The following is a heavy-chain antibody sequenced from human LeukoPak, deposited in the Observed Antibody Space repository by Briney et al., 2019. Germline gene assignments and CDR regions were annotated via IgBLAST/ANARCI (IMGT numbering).Heavy chain of an antibody. CDR2: INPKSGGT. Sequence: ASVKVSCKASGYTFTGYYMHWVRQAPGQGLEWMGWINPKSGGTNYAQTFQGRVAMTRDTSISTAYMEVSRLRSGDTAIYYCARGPRIAVAGTSSWGQGTLVTVSS. V-gene: IGHV1-2*02. J-gene: IGHJ5*02. CDR1: GYTFTGYY. CDR3: ARGPRIAVAGTSS. D-gene: IGHD6-19*01.